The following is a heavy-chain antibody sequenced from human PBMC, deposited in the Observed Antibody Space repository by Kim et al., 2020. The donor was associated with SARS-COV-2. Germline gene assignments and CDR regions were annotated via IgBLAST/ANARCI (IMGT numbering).Heavy chain of an antibody. D-gene: IGHD3-16*02. J-gene: IGHJ4*02. CDR1: GYTFTNYA. CDR2: INTDTGNP. V-gene: IGHV7-4-1*02. Sequence: ASVKVSCKASGYTFTNYAISWVRQAHGQGLEWMGWINTDTGNPTYAQAFTGRFVFSVDTSVSTTYLQISSLKADDTALYYCARVIWGSYRYTDSWGQGTLVTVSS. CDR3: ARVIWGSYRYTDS.